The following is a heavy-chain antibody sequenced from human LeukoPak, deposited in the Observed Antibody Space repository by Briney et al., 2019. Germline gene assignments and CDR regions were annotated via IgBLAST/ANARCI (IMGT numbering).Heavy chain of an antibody. D-gene: IGHD1-14*01. J-gene: IGHJ6*02. Sequence: GASVKVSCKASGYTSTGYYMHWVRQAPGQGLEWMGWINPNSGGTNYAQKFQGRVTMTRDTSISTAYMELSRLGSDDTAVYYCARGRAPGRYYYYGMDVWGQGTTVTVSS. CDR1: GYTSTGYY. V-gene: IGHV1-2*02. CDR2: INPNSGGT. CDR3: ARGRAPGRYYYYGMDV.